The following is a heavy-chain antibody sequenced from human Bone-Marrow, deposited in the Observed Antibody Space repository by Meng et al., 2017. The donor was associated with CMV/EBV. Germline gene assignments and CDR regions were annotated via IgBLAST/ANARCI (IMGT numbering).Heavy chain of an antibody. V-gene: IGHV2-70D*14. Sequence: SGSMLMKPTQSLTPTCTFSGFSLSTSRMRVSWIRQPPGKALEWLARIDWDDDKFYSTSLKTRLTISKDTSKNQVVLTMTNMDPVDTATYYCARSKGSSWHYFDYWGQGTLVTVSS. J-gene: IGHJ4*02. CDR3: ARSKGSSWHYFDY. CDR1: GFSLSTSRMR. CDR2: IDWDDDK. D-gene: IGHD6-13*01.